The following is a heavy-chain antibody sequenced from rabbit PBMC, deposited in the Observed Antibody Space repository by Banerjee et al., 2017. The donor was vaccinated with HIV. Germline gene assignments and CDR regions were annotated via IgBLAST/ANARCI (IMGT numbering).Heavy chain of an antibody. CDR1: GNDFSAYA. CDR3: ARGLVAGVLDL. V-gene: IGHV1S47*01. CDR2: LYPIYGAT. J-gene: IGHJ4*01. Sequence: QEQLVESGGGLVKPEGSLTLTCKASGNDFSAYAISWVRQAPGKGLEWIAFLYPIYGATDYASGVNGRFTVSLDSAQNTVFRQMTSLTAADTAAYFCARGLVAGVLDLWGPGTLVTVS. D-gene: IGHD3-3*01.